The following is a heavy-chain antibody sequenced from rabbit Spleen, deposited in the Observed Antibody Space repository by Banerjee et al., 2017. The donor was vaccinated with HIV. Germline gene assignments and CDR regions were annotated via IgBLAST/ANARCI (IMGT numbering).Heavy chain of an antibody. V-gene: IGHV1S45*01. J-gene: IGHJ6*01. CDR1: GFSFSGSSY. CDR3: ARDTGSSFSSYGMDL. CDR2: IELGSSGFT. D-gene: IGHD8-1*01. Sequence: QEQLVEYGGDLVKPEGSLTLTCKASGFSFSGSSYMCWVRQAPGKGLEWIACIELGSSGFTYFASWAKGRFTISKTSSTTVTLQMTSLTVADTTTYFCARDTGSSFSSYGMDLWGPGTLVTVS.